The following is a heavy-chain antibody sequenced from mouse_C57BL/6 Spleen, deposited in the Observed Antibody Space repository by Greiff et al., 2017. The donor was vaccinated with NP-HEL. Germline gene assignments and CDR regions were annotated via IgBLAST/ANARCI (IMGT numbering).Heavy chain of an antibody. CDR3: ARRGYYYYFDY. CDR2: IDPSDSYT. V-gene: IGHV1-69*01. Sequence: QVQLQQPGAELVMPGASVKLSCKASGYTFTSYWMHWVKQRPGQGLEWIGEIDPSDSYTNYNQKFKGKSTLTVDQSSSTAYMQLSSLTSEDSAVYYCARRGYYYYFDYWGQGTTLTVSS. J-gene: IGHJ2*01. D-gene: IGHD1-1*01. CDR1: GYTFTSYW.